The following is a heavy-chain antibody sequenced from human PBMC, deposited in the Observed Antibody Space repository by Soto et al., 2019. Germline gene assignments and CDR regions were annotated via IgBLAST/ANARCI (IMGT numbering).Heavy chain of an antibody. V-gene: IGHV3-74*01. J-gene: IGHJ4*02. D-gene: IGHD6-6*01. CDR1: GFTFSSDW. CDR3: TRDRPGPQHYFDH. CDR2: INTDGSDT. Sequence: GGSLRLSCAASGFTFSSDWMHWVRQAPGKGLVWVSRINTDGSDTSYADSVKGRFTISRDNAKNMLYLQMNSLRAEDTAVYYGTRDRPGPQHYFDHWGKGNRMSVS.